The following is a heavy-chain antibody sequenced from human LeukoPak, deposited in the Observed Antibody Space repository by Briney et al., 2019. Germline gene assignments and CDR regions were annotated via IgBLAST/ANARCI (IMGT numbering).Heavy chain of an antibody. D-gene: IGHD4-17*01. Sequence: ASVKVSCKASGYTFTGYYMHWVRQAPGQGLEWMGWIDPNSGDTNHAQKFQGRVTMTRDTSISTAYMEVSRLTSDDTAVYYCAREFMTTVTLDVWGEGTTVTVSS. V-gene: IGHV1-2*02. CDR1: GYTFTGYY. CDR2: IDPNSGDT. J-gene: IGHJ6*04. CDR3: AREFMTTVTLDV.